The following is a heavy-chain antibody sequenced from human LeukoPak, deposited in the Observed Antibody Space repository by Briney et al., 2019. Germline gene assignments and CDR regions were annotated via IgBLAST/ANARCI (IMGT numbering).Heavy chain of an antibody. V-gene: IGHV1-8*01. J-gene: IGHJ4*02. CDR2: MNPNSGNT. D-gene: IGHD6-6*01. CDR3: ARGPISSIAARPPAKKYYFDY. CDR1: GYTFTSYD. Sequence: ASVKVSCKASGYTFTSYDINWVRQATGQGLEWMGWMNPNSGNTGYAQKFQGRVTMTRNTSISTAYMELSSLRSEDTAVYHCARGPISSIAARPPAKKYYFDYWGQGTLVTVSS.